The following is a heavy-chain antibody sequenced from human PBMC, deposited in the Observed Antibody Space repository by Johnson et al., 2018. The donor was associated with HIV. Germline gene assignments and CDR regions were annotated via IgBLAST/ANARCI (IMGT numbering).Heavy chain of an antibody. CDR3: ASTLTGHCGAFDI. CDR2: IKQDGSEK. Sequence: VQLVESGGGLVQPGGSLRLSCAASGFTFSSYWMSWVRQAPGKGLEWVANIKQDGSEKYYVDSVKGRFTISRDNAKNSLYLQMNSLRAEDTVVYYCASTLTGHCGAFDIWGQGTMVTVSS. J-gene: IGHJ3*02. CDR1: GFTFSSYW. V-gene: IGHV3-7*05. D-gene: IGHD7-27*01.